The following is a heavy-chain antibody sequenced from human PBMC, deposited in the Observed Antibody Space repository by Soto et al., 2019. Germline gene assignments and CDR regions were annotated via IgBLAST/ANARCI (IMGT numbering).Heavy chain of an antibody. CDR1: GYSFTTYW. CDR3: ARSDDSPTAEYFQH. CDR2: IYPGDSDT. V-gene: IGHV5-51*01. Sequence: PGESLKISCKGSGYSFTTYWIGWVRQMPGKGLEWMGIIYPGDSDTRYSPSFQGQVTISADKSTSTAYLQWSSLKASDTAMYYCARSDDSPTAEYFQHWGQGTLVTVSS. D-gene: IGHD2-21*01. J-gene: IGHJ1*01.